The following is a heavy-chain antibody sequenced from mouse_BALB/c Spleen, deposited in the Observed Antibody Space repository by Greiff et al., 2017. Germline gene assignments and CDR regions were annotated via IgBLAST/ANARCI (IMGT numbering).Heavy chain of an antibody. D-gene: IGHD1-1*01. V-gene: IGHV3-2*02. CDR2: ISYSGST. CDR3: ARDFYYGSSYDYAMDY. J-gene: IGHJ4*01. CDR1: GYSITSDYA. Sequence: EVQGVESGPGLVKPSQSLSLTCTVTGYSITSDYAWNWIRQFPGNKLEWMGYISYSGSTSYNPSLKSRISITRDTSKNQFFLQLNSVTTEDTATYYCARDFYYGSSYDYAMDYWGQGTSVTVSS.